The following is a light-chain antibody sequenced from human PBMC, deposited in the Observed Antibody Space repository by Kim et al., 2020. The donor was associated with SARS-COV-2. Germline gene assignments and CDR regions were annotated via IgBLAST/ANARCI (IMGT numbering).Light chain of an antibody. CDR1: SSDVGGYNY. J-gene: IGLJ2*01. V-gene: IGLV2-14*01. Sequence: QSVVTQPASVSGSPGQSITISCTGTSSDVGGYNYVSWYQQHPGKAPKLMIYEVTKRPSGVSNRFTGSKSGNTAALTISGLQAEDEADYYCSSYTSSSTLVFGGGTQLTVL. CDR3: SSYTSSSTLV. CDR2: EVT.